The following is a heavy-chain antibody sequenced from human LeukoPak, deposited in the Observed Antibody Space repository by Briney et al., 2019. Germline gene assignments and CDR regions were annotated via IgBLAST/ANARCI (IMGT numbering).Heavy chain of an antibody. V-gene: IGHV3-30-3*01. Sequence: GGSLRLSCAASGFIFSSYAMHWVRQAPGKGLEWVAVISYDGSNKCDTDSVKGRFTISRDNSKNTLYLQMNSLRAEDTAVYCCARASGTVTTAPFDYWGQGTLVTVSS. D-gene: IGHD4-11*01. CDR1: GFIFSSYA. J-gene: IGHJ4*02. CDR2: ISYDGSNK. CDR3: ARASGTVTTAPFDY.